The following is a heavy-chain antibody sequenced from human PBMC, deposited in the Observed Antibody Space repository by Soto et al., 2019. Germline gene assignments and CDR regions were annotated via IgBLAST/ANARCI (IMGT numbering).Heavy chain of an antibody. CDR1: VGSITSGAYY. CDR3: ARYYFDSSGYSNWFDP. D-gene: IGHD3-22*01. Sequence: TLSLTCAVSVGSITSGAYYWTWILQHPGKGLEWIAYIHYSGRTYYNPSLKSRVTISVDTSNNQFSLKLSSVTAADTAVYYCARYYFDSSGYSNWFDPWGQGTLVTVSS. V-gene: IGHV4-31*11. CDR2: IHYSGRT. J-gene: IGHJ5*02.